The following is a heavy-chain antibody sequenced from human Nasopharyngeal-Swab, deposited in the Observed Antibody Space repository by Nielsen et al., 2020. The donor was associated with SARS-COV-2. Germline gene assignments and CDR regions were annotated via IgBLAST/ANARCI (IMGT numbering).Heavy chain of an antibody. CDR3: ARDASGSSGWYTGHNWFDP. Sequence: GSLRLSCTVSGGSISSSSYYWGWIRQPPGKGLEWIGSIYYSGSTYYNPSLKSRVTISVDTSKNQFSLKLSSVTAADTAVYYCARDASGSSGWYTGHNWFDPWGQGTLVTVSS. CDR2: IYYSGST. V-gene: IGHV4-39*07. D-gene: IGHD6-19*01. CDR1: GGSISSSSYY. J-gene: IGHJ5*02.